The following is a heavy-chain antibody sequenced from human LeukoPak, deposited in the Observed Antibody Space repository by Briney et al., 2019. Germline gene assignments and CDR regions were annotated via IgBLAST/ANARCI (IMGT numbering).Heavy chain of an antibody. J-gene: IGHJ3*02. V-gene: IGHV3-30*18. CDR1: GFTFSTYG. Sequence: GGSLRLSCAVSGFTFSTYGMHWVRQAPGKGLEWVAVISSDGSNTYHTGSVKGRFTISRDNSKNTLYLQMNSLRAEDTAVYYCAKGPYSGYDLHAFDIWGQGTMVTVSS. CDR3: AKGPYSGYDLHAFDI. CDR2: ISSDGSNT. D-gene: IGHD5-12*01.